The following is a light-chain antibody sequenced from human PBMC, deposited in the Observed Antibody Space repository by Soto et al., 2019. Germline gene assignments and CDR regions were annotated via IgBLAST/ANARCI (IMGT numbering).Light chain of an antibody. CDR1: SSDVGSYNL. J-gene: IGLJ2*01. V-gene: IGLV2-23*01. CDR3: CSYASSSTLV. Sequence: QSALTQPASVSGSPGQSITISCTGTSSDVGSYNLVSWYQQHPGKVPKVMIYEGSQRPSGISNRFSGSKSGNTASLTISGLQAEDEADYYCCSYASSSTLVFGGGTKVTVL. CDR2: EGS.